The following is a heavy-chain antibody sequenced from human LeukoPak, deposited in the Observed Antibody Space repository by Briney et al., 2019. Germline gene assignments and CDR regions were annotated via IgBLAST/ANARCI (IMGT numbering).Heavy chain of an antibody. J-gene: IGHJ5*02. CDR1: GGSISSYY. Sequence: SETLSLTCTVSGGSISSYYWSWIRQPPGKGLEWIGYIYYSGRTNYNPSLKSRVTISVDTSKNQFSLKLSSVTAADTAVYYCARGYSYGYGWFDPWGQGTLVTVSS. D-gene: IGHD5-18*01. V-gene: IGHV4-59*08. CDR2: IYYSGRT. CDR3: ARGYSYGYGWFDP.